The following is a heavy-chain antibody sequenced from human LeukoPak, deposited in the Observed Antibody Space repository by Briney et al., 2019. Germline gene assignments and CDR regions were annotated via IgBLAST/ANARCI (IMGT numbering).Heavy chain of an antibody. CDR2: ISFDRSNE. D-gene: IGHD3-16*01. CDR3: AKDEGGFAVPRGDAFDI. J-gene: IGHJ3*02. V-gene: IGHV3-30*18. CDR1: GLIFSSYG. Sequence: PGGSLRLSCAASGLIFSSYGMHWVRQAPGKGLEWVAVISFDRSNEYYADSVKGRFTISRDNSKNTLYLQMNSLRAEDTAVYYCAKDEGGFAVPRGDAFDIRGQGTTVIVSS.